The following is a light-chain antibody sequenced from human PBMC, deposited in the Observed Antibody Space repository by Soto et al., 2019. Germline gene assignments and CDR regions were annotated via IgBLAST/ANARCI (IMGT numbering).Light chain of an antibody. V-gene: IGKV3-15*01. CDR2: GAS. J-gene: IGKJ3*01. Sequence: EIVLTQSPATLSVSPGERATLSCRASESIGINVAWYQQKPGQAPRLLFYGASTRATGTPATFSGSGSDTEFTLIISSLQSEDFATYFCQQYHNWPSFTFGPGTKVEIK. CDR3: QQYHNWPSFT. CDR1: ESIGIN.